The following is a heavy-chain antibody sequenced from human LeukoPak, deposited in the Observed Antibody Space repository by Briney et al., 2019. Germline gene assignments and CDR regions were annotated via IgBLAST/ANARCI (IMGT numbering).Heavy chain of an antibody. CDR2: INHSGST. CDR3: ARSSLVVVVAATPRFDY. D-gene: IGHD2-15*01. V-gene: IGHV4-34*01. J-gene: IGHJ4*02. Sequence: SETLSLTCAVYGGSFSGYYWSWIHQPPGKGLEWIGEINHSGSTNYNPSLNSRVTISVDTSKNQFSLKLSSVTAADTAVYYCARSSLVVVVAATPRFDYWGQGTLVTVSS. CDR1: GGSFSGYY.